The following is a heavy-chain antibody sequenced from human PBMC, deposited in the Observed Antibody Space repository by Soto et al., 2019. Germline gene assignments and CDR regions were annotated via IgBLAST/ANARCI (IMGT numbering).Heavy chain of an antibody. CDR1: GYDVTRYY. V-gene: IGHV1-46*01. CDR2: INPTGGGRT. J-gene: IGHJ6*01. CDR3: ARVVVLNYYYSYGMAV. Sequence: GASVKVSCKASGYDVTRYYIHWVRQGPGQGLERMGIINPTGGGRTKYAQKFQGRVTVTSDRSTSTVYMELTSLRSDDTAVYYCARVVVLNYYYSYGMAVWGQATTVPVPS. D-gene: IGHD3-16*02.